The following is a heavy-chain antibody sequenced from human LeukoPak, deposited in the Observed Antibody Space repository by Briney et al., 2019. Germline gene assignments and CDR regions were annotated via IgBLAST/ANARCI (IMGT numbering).Heavy chain of an antibody. D-gene: IGHD3-22*01. CDR1: GFTVSSNY. CDR2: IYSGGST. J-gene: IGHJ5*02. CDR3: AKGEVVIGWFDP. Sequence: GGSLRLSSAASGFTVSSNYMSWVRQAPGKGLEWVSVIYSGGSTYYADSVKGRFTISRDNSKNTLYLQMNSLRAEDTAVYYCAKGEVVIGWFDPWGQGTLVTVSS. V-gene: IGHV3-53*01.